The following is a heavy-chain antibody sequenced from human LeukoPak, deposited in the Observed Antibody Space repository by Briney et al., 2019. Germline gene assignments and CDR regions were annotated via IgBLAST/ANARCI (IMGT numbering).Heavy chain of an antibody. J-gene: IGHJ4*02. CDR2: INPNSGGT. CDR3: ARRPMVRGVSLFGDDY. Sequence: ASVKVSCKASGYTFTGYYMHWVRQAPGQGLEWMGRINPNSGGTNYAQKFQGRVTMTRDTSINTAYMELSRLRSDDTAVYYCARRPMVRGVSLFGDDYWGQGTLVTVSS. V-gene: IGHV1-2*06. CDR1: GYTFTGYY. D-gene: IGHD3-10*01.